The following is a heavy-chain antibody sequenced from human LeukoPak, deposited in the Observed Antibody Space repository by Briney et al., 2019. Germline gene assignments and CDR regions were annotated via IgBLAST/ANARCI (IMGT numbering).Heavy chain of an antibody. V-gene: IGHV4-31*03. CDR3: ASLQNYYYYMDV. Sequence: PSETLSPTCTVSSGSISSGTYYWSWIRQHPGKGLEWIGYISYSGSTYYNPSLKSRLTISLDTSEKQFSLKLSSVTAADTAVYYCASLQNYYYYMDVWGKGTTVTVSS. CDR2: ISYSGST. CDR1: SGSISSGTYY. J-gene: IGHJ6*03.